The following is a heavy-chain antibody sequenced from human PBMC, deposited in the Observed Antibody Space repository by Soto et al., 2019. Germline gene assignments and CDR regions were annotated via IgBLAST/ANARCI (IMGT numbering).Heavy chain of an antibody. CDR2: ISWNSGSI. CDR3: AKGSYYDFWSGYYF. D-gene: IGHD3-3*01. V-gene: IGHV3-9*01. Sequence: PGGSLRLSCAASGFTFDDYAMHWVRQAPGKGLEWVSGISWNSGSIGYADSVKGRFTISRDNAKNSLYLQMNSLRAEDTALYYCAKGSYYDFWSGYYFWGQGTLVTVSS. J-gene: IGHJ4*02. CDR1: GFTFDDYA.